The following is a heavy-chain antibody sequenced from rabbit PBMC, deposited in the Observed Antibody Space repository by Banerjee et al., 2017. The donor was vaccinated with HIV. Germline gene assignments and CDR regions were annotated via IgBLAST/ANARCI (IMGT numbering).Heavy chain of an antibody. CDR3: PISAGYAGSNL. D-gene: IGHD4-2*01. V-gene: IGHV1S43*01. CDR1: GIDFSSYYY. CDR2: IYTGSSGST. J-gene: IGHJ4*01. Sequence: QQQLEESGGGLVKPGGTLTLTCKASGIDFSSYYYMCWVRQAPGKGLEWIACIYTGSSGSTYYANWAKGRFTISKTSSTVDLKMTSLTAADTATSFFPISAGYAGSNLWGQGTLVTVS.